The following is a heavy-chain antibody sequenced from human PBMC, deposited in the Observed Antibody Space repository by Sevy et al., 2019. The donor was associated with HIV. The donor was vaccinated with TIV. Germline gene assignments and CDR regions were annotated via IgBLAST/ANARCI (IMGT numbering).Heavy chain of an antibody. CDR3: AKDSQYYYDSSGYYDY. CDR1: GFSFDDYA. J-gene: IGHJ4*02. CDR2: IIMNSGSI. D-gene: IGHD3-22*01. V-gene: IGHV3-9*01. Sequence: GGSLRLSCAASGFSFDDYAMHWVRQAPGKGLEWVSGIIMNSGSIGYANSVKGRFTISRDNATNSLYLQMNSLRAEDTALYYCAKDSQYYYDSSGYYDYWGQGTLVTVSS.